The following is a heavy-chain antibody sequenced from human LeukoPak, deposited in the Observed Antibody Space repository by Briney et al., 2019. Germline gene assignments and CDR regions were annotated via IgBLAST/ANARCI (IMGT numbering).Heavy chain of an antibody. J-gene: IGHJ6*03. CDR3: ARVLYYYMDV. V-gene: IGHV4-34*01. CDR1: GGSFSGYY. CDR2: INHSGST. Sequence: NASETLSLTCAVYGGSFSGYYWSWIRQPPGKGLEWIGEINHSGSTNYNPSLKSRVTISVDTSKNQFSLKLSSVTAADTAVYYCARVLYYYMDVWGKGTTVTVSS.